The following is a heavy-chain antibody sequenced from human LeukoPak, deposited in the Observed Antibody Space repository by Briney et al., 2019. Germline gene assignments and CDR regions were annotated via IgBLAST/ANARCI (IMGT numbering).Heavy chain of an antibody. Sequence: ASVKVSCKASGYTFTSYDIHWVRQATGQGLEWMGWMNPNSGNTGYAQKFQGRVTMTKNTSISTAYMELSSLRSEDTAVYYCARGRGGSYGEYYFDYWGQGTLVTVSS. CDR2: MNPNSGNT. CDR1: GYTFTSYD. J-gene: IGHJ4*02. CDR3: ARGRGGSYGEYYFDY. V-gene: IGHV1-8*01. D-gene: IGHD1-26*01.